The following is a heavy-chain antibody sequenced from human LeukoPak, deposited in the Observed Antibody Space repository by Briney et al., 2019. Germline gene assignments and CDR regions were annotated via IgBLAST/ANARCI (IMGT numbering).Heavy chain of an antibody. CDR1: RFTFSNAW. J-gene: IGHJ4*02. CDR2: IKSKADGGKT. V-gene: IGHV3-15*01. Sequence: PGGSLRLSCAPSRFTFSNAWMSWVRQALGKGLEWVGRIKSKADGGKTDYAAPGKGRFSISRDDSKNTLYLQMNSLKTEVTAVYYCTPGGTVTFDYWGQGTLVTVSS. CDR3: TPGGTVTFDY. D-gene: IGHD4-17*01.